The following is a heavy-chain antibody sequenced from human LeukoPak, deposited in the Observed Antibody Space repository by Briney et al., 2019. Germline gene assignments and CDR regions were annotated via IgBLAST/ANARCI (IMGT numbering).Heavy chain of an antibody. Sequence: SVKVSCKASGDNFSSYVITWVRQAPGQGLEWMGRIIPTLDVANFAQKFKGRVTITADKSTNTAHLELSSLRSEDTAVYYCARAYRISKYCSSTSCFEYFQHWGQGTLVTVSS. D-gene: IGHD2-2*01. V-gene: IGHV1-69*04. J-gene: IGHJ1*01. CDR2: IIPTLDVA. CDR3: ARAYRISKYCSSTSCFEYFQH. CDR1: GDNFSSYV.